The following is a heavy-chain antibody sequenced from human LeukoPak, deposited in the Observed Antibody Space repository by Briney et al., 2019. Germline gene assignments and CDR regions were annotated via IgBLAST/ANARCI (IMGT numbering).Heavy chain of an antibody. CDR3: ASSDHYYYYGMDV. V-gene: IGHV4-61*02. CDR1: GGSISSGSYY. CDR2: IYTSGRT. J-gene: IGHJ6*02. Sequence: PSQTLSLTCTVSGGSISSGSYYWSWIRQPAGTGLEWIGRIYTSGRTNYNPSLKSRVTISVDTSKNQFSLKLSSVAAADTAVYYCASSDHYYYYGMDVWGQGTTVTVSS.